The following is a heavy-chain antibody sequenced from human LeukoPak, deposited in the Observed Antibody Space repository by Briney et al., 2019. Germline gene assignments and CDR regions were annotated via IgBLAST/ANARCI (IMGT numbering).Heavy chain of an antibody. Sequence: GGSLRLSCAASGFTFSSYEMNWVRQAPGKGLEWVSYVSSSGGGMLYADSVKGRFTISRDNAKNSLFLQMSSLRVEDTAVYYCARDLYGSGGDAFDIWGQGTMVTVSS. CDR3: ARDLYGSGGDAFDI. D-gene: IGHD3-10*01. V-gene: IGHV3-48*03. J-gene: IGHJ3*02. CDR1: GFTFSSYE. CDR2: VSSSGGGM.